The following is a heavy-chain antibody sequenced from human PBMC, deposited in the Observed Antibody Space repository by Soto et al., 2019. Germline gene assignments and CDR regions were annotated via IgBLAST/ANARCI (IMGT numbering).Heavy chain of an antibody. J-gene: IGHJ6*02. Sequence: PGGSLRLSCAASGFTFSSYAMHWVRQAPGKGLEWVAVISYDGSNKYYADSVKGRFTISRDNSKNTLYLQMNSLRVEDTAVYYCARGSIYCSGGSCYSGGMDVWGQGTTVTVSS. V-gene: IGHV3-30-3*01. CDR3: ARGSIYCSGGSCYSGGMDV. D-gene: IGHD2-15*01. CDR1: GFTFSSYA. CDR2: ISYDGSNK.